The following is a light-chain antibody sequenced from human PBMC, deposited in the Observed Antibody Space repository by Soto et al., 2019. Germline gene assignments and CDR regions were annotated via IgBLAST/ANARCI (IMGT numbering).Light chain of an antibody. CDR3: HHYET. CDR2: GAS. J-gene: IGKJ1*01. V-gene: IGKV3-20*01. CDR1: QSVSRSY. Sequence: ITLTQSPGTLSLYPGDGATLSCRASQSVSRSYLGWYQQKPGQAPRLLMYGASIRAAGVPDRFSGSGSGTEFTLTISRLEPEDFTVYYCHHYETFGQGTKVDIK.